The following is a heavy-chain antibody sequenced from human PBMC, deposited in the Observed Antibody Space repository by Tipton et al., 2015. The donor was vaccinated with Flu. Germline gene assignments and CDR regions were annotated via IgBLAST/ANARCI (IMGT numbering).Heavy chain of an antibody. CDR2: ISYDGSHK. CDR1: GFTFRNYA. D-gene: IGHD6-6*01. V-gene: IGHV3-30-3*01. Sequence: SLRLSCTTSGFTFRNYAFHWVRQAPGKGLEWVAVISYDGSHKSYADSVKGRFTVARDNSNNTLYLQTNSLRAEDTAVFYCVRQHLVLYYYDSWGLGTLVSVSS. J-gene: IGHJ4*02. CDR3: VRQHLVLYYYDS.